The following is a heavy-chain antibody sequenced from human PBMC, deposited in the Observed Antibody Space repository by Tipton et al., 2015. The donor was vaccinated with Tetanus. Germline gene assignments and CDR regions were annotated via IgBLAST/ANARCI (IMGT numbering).Heavy chain of an antibody. CDR1: GYTFTHYG. D-gene: IGHD3/OR15-3a*01. CDR2: ISPFNENV. Sequence: QVQLVQSGAEVKKPGASVKVSCKASGYTFTHYGVNWVRQAPGQGLEWMGWISPFNENVNYAEKFKGRLTMTTDRSTATVYMDLRSLRSDDTAIYYCARGRGLGPHAYFEHWGQGTLVTVSS. J-gene: IGHJ1*01. V-gene: IGHV1-18*01. CDR3: ARGRGLGPHAYFEH.